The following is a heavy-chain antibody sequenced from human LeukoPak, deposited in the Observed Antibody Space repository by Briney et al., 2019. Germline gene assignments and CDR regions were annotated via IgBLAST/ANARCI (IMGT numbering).Heavy chain of an antibody. J-gene: IGHJ2*01. CDR3: ARSVDWYFDL. D-gene: IGHD2-2*01. CDR1: GFTFSSYS. CDR2: ISSSSSYI. Sequence: GGSLRLSCAASGFTFSSYSMSWVRQAPGKGLEWVSSISSSSSYIYYADSVKGRFTISRDNAKNSLYLQMNSLRAEDTAVYYCARSVDWYFDLWGRGTLVTVSS. V-gene: IGHV3-21*01.